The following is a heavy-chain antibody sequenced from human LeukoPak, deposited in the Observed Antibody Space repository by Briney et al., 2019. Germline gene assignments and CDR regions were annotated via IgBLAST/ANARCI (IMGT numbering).Heavy chain of an antibody. V-gene: IGHV3-30*02. D-gene: IGHD2-2*01. CDR2: IRYDGSNE. J-gene: IGHJ4*02. Sequence: GGSLRLSCVASGFTFSYFGMHWVRQAPGKGLEWVAFIRYDGSNEYYAESVKGRFTISRDNSKNTLYLQMNSLRVEDTAAYYCAKIEGKYQLANIPDSWGQGTLVTVPS. CDR1: GFTFSYFG. CDR3: AKIEGKYQLANIPDS.